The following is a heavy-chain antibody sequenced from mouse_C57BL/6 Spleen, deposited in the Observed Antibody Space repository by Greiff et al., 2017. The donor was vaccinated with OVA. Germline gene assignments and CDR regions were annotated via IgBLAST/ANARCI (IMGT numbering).Heavy chain of an antibody. J-gene: IGHJ4*01. Sequence: VQLQQSGPVLVKPGASVKMSCKASGYTFTDYYMNWVKQSHGKSLEWIGVINPYNGGTSYNQKFKGKATLTVDKSSSTAYMELNSLTSEDSAVYYCARKGVYSNYVEAMDYWGQGTSVTVSS. CDR1: GYTFTDYY. CDR2: INPYNGGT. D-gene: IGHD2-5*01. V-gene: IGHV1-19*01. CDR3: ARKGVYSNYVEAMDY.